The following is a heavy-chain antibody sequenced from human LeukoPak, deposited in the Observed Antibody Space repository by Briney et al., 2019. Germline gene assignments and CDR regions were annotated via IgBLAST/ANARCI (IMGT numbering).Heavy chain of an antibody. D-gene: IGHD2-15*01. Sequence: GGSLRLSCAASGFTFSSYWMSWVRQAPGKGLEWVANIKQDGSEKYYVDSVKGRFTISRDNAKNSLYLQMNSLRAEDTAVYYCAKDVVVVAVRPYYYYGMDVWGQGTTVTVSS. CDR3: AKDVVVVAVRPYYYYGMDV. CDR1: GFTFSSYW. J-gene: IGHJ6*02. CDR2: IKQDGSEK. V-gene: IGHV3-7*03.